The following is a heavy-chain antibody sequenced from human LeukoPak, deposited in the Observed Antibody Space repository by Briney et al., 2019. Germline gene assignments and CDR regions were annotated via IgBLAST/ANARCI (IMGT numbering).Heavy chain of an antibody. CDR3: ARHPYGDYCSGGSCPSDY. Sequence: KASETLSLTCTVSGGSISSSSYYWGWIRQPPGKGLEWIGSIYYSGSTYYNPSLKGRVTISVDTSKNQFSLKLSSVTAADTAVYYCARHPYGDYCSGGSCPSDYWGQGTLVTVSS. CDR1: GGSISSSSYY. J-gene: IGHJ4*02. CDR2: IYYSGST. D-gene: IGHD2-15*01. V-gene: IGHV4-39*01.